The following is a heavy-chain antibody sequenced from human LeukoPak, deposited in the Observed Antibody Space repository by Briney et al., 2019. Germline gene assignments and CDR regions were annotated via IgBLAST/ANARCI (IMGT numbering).Heavy chain of an antibody. V-gene: IGHV3-23*01. CDR2: NIGSGDST. CDR1: VFTFSSYG. D-gene: IGHD4-17*01. J-gene: IGHJ4*02. CDR3: AKGSRHACDYWYYFDY. Sequence: PGGSLSLSCAAAVFTFSSYGMSWVRQATGKGLEWVAANIGSGDSTYYADSVKGRFTISRDNSKITLYLQMNSLRAEDTAVYYCAKGSRHACDYWYYFDYWGQGSLVTVSS.